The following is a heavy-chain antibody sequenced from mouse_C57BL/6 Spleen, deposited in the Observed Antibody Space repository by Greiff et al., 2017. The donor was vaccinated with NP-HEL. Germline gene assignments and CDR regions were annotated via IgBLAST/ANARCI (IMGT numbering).Heavy chain of an antibody. CDR1: GYTFTGYW. CDR3: ARDLSGY. Sequence: VQLQQSGAELMKPGASVKLSCKATGYTFTGYWIEWVKQRPGHGLEWIGEILPGSGSTNYTEKFKGKATFTADTSSNTAYMQRSSLTTEDSAIYYCARDLSGYGGKGTTLTVSS. CDR2: ILPGSGST. V-gene: IGHV1-9*01. J-gene: IGHJ2*01.